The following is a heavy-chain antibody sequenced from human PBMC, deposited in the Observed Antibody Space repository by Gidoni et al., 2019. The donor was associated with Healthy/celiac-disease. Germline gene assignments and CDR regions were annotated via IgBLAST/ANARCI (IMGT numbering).Heavy chain of an antibody. Sequence: EVQLVESGGGLVQPGGSLRLSCAASGFTFSSYEMNWVRQAPGKGLEWVSYISSSGSTIYYADSVKGRFTISRDNAKNSLYLQMNSLRAEDTAVYYCARDLVVVAATPIYYYYGMDVWGQGTTVTVSS. V-gene: IGHV3-48*03. J-gene: IGHJ6*02. CDR3: ARDLVVVAATPIYYYYGMDV. CDR1: GFTFSSYE. CDR2: ISSSGSTI. D-gene: IGHD2-15*01.